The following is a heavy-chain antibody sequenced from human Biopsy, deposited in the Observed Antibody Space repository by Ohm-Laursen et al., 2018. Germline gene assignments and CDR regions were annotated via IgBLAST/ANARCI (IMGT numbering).Heavy chain of an antibody. CDR1: GGSIGGSGDY. D-gene: IGHD3-3*01. CDR3: ARLFRLDDYWNDDPPDGFDV. Sequence: GTLSLTCPVSGGSIGGSGDYWSWIRQPPGKGLEWIGYISDTGTTNYNPSLRGRVAMPVDTSKNQFSLQLTSVTAADTAMFFCARLFRLDDYWNDDPPDGFDVWGQGTMVTVSS. V-gene: IGHV4-61*08. CDR2: ISDTGTT. J-gene: IGHJ3*01.